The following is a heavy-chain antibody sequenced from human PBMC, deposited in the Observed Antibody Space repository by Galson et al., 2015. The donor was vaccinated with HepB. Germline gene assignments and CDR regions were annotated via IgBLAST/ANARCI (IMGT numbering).Heavy chain of an antibody. D-gene: IGHD3-3*01. Sequence: SVKVSCKASGYIFTRYYIHWVRQAPGQGLEWMGIINPSDGSTTYAQKFQGRVTMTRDTSTSTVYMELSSLRSEDTAVYYCAREGPYDFWSGYNRRGAFDIWGQGTMVTVSS. CDR1: GYIFTRYY. CDR2: INPSDGST. CDR3: AREGPYDFWSGYNRRGAFDI. J-gene: IGHJ3*02. V-gene: IGHV1-46*01.